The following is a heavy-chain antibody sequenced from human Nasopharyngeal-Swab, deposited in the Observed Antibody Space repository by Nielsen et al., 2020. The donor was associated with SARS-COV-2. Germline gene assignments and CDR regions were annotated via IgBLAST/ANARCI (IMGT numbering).Heavy chain of an antibody. D-gene: IGHD5-18*01. J-gene: IGHJ4*02. CDR1: GFTFSSYA. V-gene: IGHV3-30-3*01. Sequence: GESLKISCAASGFTFSSYAMHWVRQAPGKGLEWVAVIKYDGSNKYYADSVKGRFTISRDTSKNTLYLQMNSLRAEDTAVYYCARPRGYSYGTYFDYWGQGTLVTVSS. CDR2: IKYDGSNK. CDR3: ARPRGYSYGTYFDY.